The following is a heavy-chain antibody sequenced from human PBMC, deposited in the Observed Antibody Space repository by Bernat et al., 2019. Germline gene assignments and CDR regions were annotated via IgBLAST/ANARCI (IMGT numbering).Heavy chain of an antibody. CDR1: GYTFTSYA. CDR3: ARDGNAYGMDV. Sequence: QVQLVQSGAEVKKPGASVKVSCKASGYTFTSYAMHWVRQAPGQRLEWMGWINAGNGNTKYSQKFQSRVTITRDTSASTAYMELSSLRSEDTAVYYWARDGNAYGMDVWGQGTTVTVSS. J-gene: IGHJ6*02. CDR2: INAGNGNT. V-gene: IGHV1-3*01.